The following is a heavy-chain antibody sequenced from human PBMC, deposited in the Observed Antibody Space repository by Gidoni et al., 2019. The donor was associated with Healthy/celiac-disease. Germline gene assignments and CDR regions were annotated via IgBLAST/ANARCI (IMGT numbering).Heavy chain of an antibody. CDR1: GGSFSGYY. CDR3: ARGHYDFWRGGYYFDY. CDR2: INHSGST. V-gene: IGHV4-34*01. D-gene: IGHD3-3*01. J-gene: IGHJ4*02. Sequence: QVQLQQWGAGLLKPSETLSLTCAVYGGSFSGYYWRWIRQPPGKGLEWIGEINHSGSTNYNPYLKSRVTISVDTSKNKFSLKLSSVTAADTAVYYWARGHYDFWRGGYYFDYWGQGTLVTVSS.